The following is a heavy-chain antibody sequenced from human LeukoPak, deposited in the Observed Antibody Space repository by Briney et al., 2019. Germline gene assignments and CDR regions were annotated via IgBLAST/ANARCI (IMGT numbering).Heavy chain of an antibody. V-gene: IGHV3-21*01. CDR3: ARDTYGDDAFDI. J-gene: IGHJ3*02. CDR2: ISSSSSYI. D-gene: IGHD4-17*01. Sequence: KPGGSLRLSCAASGFTFSSYRMTWVRQAPGKGLEWVSSISSSSSYIYYADSVKGRFTISRDNAKNSLYLQMNSLRAEDTAVYYCARDTYGDDAFDIWGQGTMVTVSS. CDR1: GFTFSSYR.